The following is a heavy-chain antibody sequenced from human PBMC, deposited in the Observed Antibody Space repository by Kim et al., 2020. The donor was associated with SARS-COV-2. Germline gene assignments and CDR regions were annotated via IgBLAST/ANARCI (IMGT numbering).Heavy chain of an antibody. V-gene: IGHV3-9*01. J-gene: IGHJ4*02. CDR2: ISWNSGSI. Sequence: GGSLRLSCAASGFTFDDYAMHWVRQAPGKGLEWVSGISWNSGSIGYADSVKGRFTISRDNAKNSLYLQMNSLRAEDTALYYCAKTGGPGIAALDYWGQGTLVTVSS. D-gene: IGHD6-13*01. CDR1: GFTFDDYA. CDR3: AKTGGPGIAALDY.